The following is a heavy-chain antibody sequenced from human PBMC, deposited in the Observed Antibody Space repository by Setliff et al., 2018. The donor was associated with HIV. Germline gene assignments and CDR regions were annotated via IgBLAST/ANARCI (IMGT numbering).Heavy chain of an antibody. Sequence: GASVKVSCKSSGYTFSNFGVSWVRQGPGQGLEWMGIMNPNDGGTQYAQNFRGRVSMTRDTSTTTVYMELYSLRSEDTAVYHCARSDISGTGYFDSWGQGTLVTVSS. V-gene: IGHV1-46*01. J-gene: IGHJ4*02. CDR3: ARSDISGTGYFDS. D-gene: IGHD1-20*01. CDR1: GYTFSNFG. CDR2: MNPNDGGT.